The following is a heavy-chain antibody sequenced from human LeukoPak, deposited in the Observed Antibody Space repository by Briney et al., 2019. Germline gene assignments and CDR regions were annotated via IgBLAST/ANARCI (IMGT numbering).Heavy chain of an antibody. J-gene: IGHJ3*02. Sequence: SETLSLTCTVSGYSISSGYYWGWIRQPPGKGLEWIGSIYHSGSTYYNPSLKSRVTISVDTSKNQFSLKLSSVTAADTAVYYCARVGGDHDAFDIWGQGTMVTVSS. CDR1: GYSISSGYY. CDR3: ARVGGDHDAFDI. V-gene: IGHV4-38-2*02. D-gene: IGHD2-21*02. CDR2: IYHSGST.